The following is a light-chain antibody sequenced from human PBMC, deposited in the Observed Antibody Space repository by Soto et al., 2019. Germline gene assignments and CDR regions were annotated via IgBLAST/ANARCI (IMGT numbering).Light chain of an antibody. CDR3: QQYNDWPRT. V-gene: IGKV3-15*01. CDR2: GAS. Sequence: EIVMTQSPATLSVSPGERATLSCRASQSVSSNLAWYQQKPGQAPRLLIYGASTRVTGIPVRFSGSGSGTEFTLTISSLQSEDFAVYYCQQYNDWPRTFSQGTKLEI. CDR1: QSVSSN. J-gene: IGKJ2*01.